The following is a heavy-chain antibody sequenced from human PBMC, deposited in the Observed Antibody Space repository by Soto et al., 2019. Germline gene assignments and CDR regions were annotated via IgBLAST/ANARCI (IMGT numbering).Heavy chain of an antibody. CDR3: ARDRAFCGGDCYPGYFDY. Sequence: GGSLRVSCAASGFTFSDYYMSWIRQAPGKGLEWVSYISGTSSYTNYADSVKGRFTISRDNAKKSLYLDMSSLRAEDTAVYYCARDRAFCGGDCYPGYFDYWGQGILVTVSS. D-gene: IGHD2-21*02. CDR1: GFTFSDYY. CDR2: ISGTSSYT. V-gene: IGHV3-11*06. J-gene: IGHJ4*02.